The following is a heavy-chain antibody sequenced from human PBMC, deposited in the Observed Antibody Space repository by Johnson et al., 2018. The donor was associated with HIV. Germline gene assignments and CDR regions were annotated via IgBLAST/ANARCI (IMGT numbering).Heavy chain of an antibody. J-gene: IGHJ3*02. CDR1: GFTFRSYA. CDR2: ISGSGNST. CDR3: ARDRAYGAGSYFEI. D-gene: IGHD3-10*01. V-gene: IGHV3-23*04. Sequence: VQLVESGGGLVQPGGSLRLSCAASGFTFRSYAMNWVRQAPGKGLEWVSTISGSGNSTFYADSMKGRFTISRDNSKNTLYLQMTSLRAEDTAVYYCARDRAYGAGSYFEIWGQGTMVTVSS.